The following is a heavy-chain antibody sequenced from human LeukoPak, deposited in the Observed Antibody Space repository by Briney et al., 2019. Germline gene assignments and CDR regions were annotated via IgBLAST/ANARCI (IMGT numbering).Heavy chain of an antibody. J-gene: IGHJ5*02. CDR2: INPNSGGT. CDR3: ARERPTPTLGNHFDP. CDR1: GYMFTGYY. Sequence: ASVKVSCKASGYMFTGYYIHWMRQDPGQGPEWMGWINPNSGGTIYAQEFQGRVTMTRDTSIRTAYMELSRLRSDDTALYYCARERPTPTLGNHFDPWGQGTLVTVSS. V-gene: IGHV1-2*02. D-gene: IGHD1-14*01.